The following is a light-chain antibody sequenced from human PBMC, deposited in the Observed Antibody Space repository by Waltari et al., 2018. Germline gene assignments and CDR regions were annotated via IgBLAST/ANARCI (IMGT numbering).Light chain of an antibody. CDR2: DTS. V-gene: IGKV3-20*01. J-gene: IGKJ4*01. Sequence: IVLTQSPGTLSLSRGERATLSCRASQSVAINNLAWYQQKPGQAPRLLIYDTSGRAAGTPDRFSGSGSGTDFTLTISGLEPEDFAVYYCQKYGDSPLTFGGGTRVEV. CDR1: QSVAINN. CDR3: QKYGDSPLT.